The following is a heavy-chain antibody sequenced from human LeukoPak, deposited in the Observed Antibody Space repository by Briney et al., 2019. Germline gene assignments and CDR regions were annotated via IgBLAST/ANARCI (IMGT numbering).Heavy chain of an antibody. V-gene: IGHV4-61*01. D-gene: IGHD3-22*01. Sequence: KSSETLSLTCTVSGGSVSSGSYYWSWIRQPPGKGLEWIGYIYYSGSTNYNPSLKSRVTISVDTSKNQFSLKLSSVTAADTAVYYCAVRTVGTGYYDSSGYYEGWGQGTLVTVSS. CDR1: GGSVSSGSYY. CDR2: IYYSGST. CDR3: AVRTVGTGYYDSSGYYEG. J-gene: IGHJ4*02.